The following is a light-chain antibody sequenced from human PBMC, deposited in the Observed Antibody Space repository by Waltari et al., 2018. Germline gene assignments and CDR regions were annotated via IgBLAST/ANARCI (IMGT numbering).Light chain of an antibody. CDR1: SSDVGGYNS. Sequence: QSDLTQPASVSGSPGQSITIPCTGTSSDVGGYNSVSCYQQHPGKAPKLMIYGVSNRPSGVSNRFSGSKSGNTASLTISGLQAEDEADYYCSSYTGSSIRYVFGTGTKVTVL. CDR2: GVS. V-gene: IGLV2-14*01. CDR3: SSYTGSSIRYV. J-gene: IGLJ1*01.